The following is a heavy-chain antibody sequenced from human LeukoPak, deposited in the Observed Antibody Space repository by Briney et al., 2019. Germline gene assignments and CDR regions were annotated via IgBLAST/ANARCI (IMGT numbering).Heavy chain of an antibody. J-gene: IGHJ4*02. CDR2: IKQDGSEK. CDR3: ARDGLAVAGLFGY. Sequence: PGGSLRLSCAASGFTFSSYWMSWVRQAPGKGLEWVANIKQDGSEKYYVDSVKGRFTISRDNAKNSLYLQMNSLRAEDTAVYYCARDGLAVAGLFGYWGQGTLVTVSS. D-gene: IGHD6-19*01. V-gene: IGHV3-7*01. CDR1: GFTFSSYW.